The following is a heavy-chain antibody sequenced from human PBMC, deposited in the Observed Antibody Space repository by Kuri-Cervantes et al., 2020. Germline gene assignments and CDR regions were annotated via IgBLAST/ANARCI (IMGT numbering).Heavy chain of an antibody. CDR2: IYYSGST. Sequence: SQTLSLTCAVYSGSFSGYYWSWIRQPPGKGLEWIGYIYYSGSTNYKPSLRSRVTTSVDKSKNQFSLNLRPVTAADTAVYYCARAGSYRGWGRFGFDYWGQGTLVTVSS. CDR3: ARAGSYRGWGRFGFDY. V-gene: IGHV4-34*01. J-gene: IGHJ4*02. D-gene: IGHD1-26*01. CDR1: SGSFSGYY.